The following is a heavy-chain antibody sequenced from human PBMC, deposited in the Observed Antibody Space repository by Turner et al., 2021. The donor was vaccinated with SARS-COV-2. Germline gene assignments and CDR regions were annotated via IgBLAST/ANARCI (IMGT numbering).Heavy chain of an antibody. Sequence: QVQLQQWGAGLLKPSESLSLTCAVNGGSFSGYYWSWIRQPPGKGLELIGEIYHSGSTNYNPSLKSRVTISVDTSKNQFSLKLSSVTAADTAVYYCARGSPQGWYVPVFDYWGQGTLVTVSS. CDR2: IYHSGST. CDR3: ARGSPQGWYVPVFDY. J-gene: IGHJ4*02. V-gene: IGHV4-34*01. D-gene: IGHD6-19*01. CDR1: GGSFSGYY.